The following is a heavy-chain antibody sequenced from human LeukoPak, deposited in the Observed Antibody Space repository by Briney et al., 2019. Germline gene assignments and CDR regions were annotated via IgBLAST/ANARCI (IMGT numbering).Heavy chain of an antibody. CDR3: ARAYSNYVGYFDY. J-gene: IGHJ4*02. Sequence: SVKVSCKASGGTFSSYTISWVRQAPGQGLEWMGRIIPILGIANYAQKFQGRVTITADKSTSTAYMELSSLRSEDTAVYYCARAYSNYVGYFDYWGQGTLVTVSS. CDR1: GGTFSSYT. D-gene: IGHD4-11*01. CDR2: IIPILGIA. V-gene: IGHV1-69*02.